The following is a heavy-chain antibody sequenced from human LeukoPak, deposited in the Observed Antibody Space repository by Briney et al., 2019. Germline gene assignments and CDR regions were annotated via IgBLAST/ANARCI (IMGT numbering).Heavy chain of an antibody. CDR1: GGSISSGGYY. CDR2: MYHNGST. V-gene: IGHV4-30-2*01. Sequence: SETLSLTCTVSGGSISSGGYYWNWIRQPPGKGLEWIGYMYHNGSTYYNPSLKSRVTISVDTSKNQFSLKLSSVTAADTAVYYCASSRWLGRFDYWGQGTLVTVSS. J-gene: IGHJ4*02. CDR3: ASSRWLGRFDY. D-gene: IGHD5-24*01.